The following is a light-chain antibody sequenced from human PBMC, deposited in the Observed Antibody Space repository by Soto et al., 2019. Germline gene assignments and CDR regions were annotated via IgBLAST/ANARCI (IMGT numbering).Light chain of an antibody. CDR1: QTVSSS. J-gene: IGKJ4*01. V-gene: IGKV3-11*01. Sequence: EIVLTQSPATLSLSPGERATLSCRASQTVSSSLAWYQQKPGQAPRLLIYEVSNRATGIPARFSGSGSWADFTLTISSLEPGDFAFYYCQQHINWPLTFGGGTKV. CDR3: QQHINWPLT. CDR2: EVS.